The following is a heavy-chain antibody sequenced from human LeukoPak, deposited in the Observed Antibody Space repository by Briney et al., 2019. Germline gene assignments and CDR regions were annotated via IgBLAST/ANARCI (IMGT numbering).Heavy chain of an antibody. CDR3: ARGEKLGYCSGGSCYLLAFDY. CDR2: IYTNGST. D-gene: IGHD2-15*01. CDR1: GGSISSYY. J-gene: IGHJ4*02. Sequence: PSETLSLTCTVSGGSISSYYWSWIRQPAGKGLEWIGRIYTNGSTNYNPSLKSRVTMSVDTSKNQFSLKLSSVTAADTAVYYCARGEKLGYCSGGSCYLLAFDYWGQGTLVTVSS. V-gene: IGHV4-4*07.